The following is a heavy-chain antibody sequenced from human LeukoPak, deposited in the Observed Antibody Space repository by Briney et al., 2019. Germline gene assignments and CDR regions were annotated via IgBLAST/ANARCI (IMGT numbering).Heavy chain of an antibody. D-gene: IGHD3-22*01. CDR1: GLTFSSYW. CDR3: ATPLDYYDSSGYHQGGD. V-gene: IGHV3-7*03. J-gene: IGHJ4*01. Sequence: GGSLRLSCAASGLTFSSYWMTWVRQAPGKGLEWVANIKEDGSRKNYIDSAKGRFTISRDNTKNSLYLQMNSLRAEDTAVYYCATPLDYYDSSGYHQGGDWGQGTLVTVSS. CDR2: IKEDGSRK.